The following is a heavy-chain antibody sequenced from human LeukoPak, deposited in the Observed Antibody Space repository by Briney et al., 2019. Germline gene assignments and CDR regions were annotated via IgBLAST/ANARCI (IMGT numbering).Heavy chain of an antibody. Sequence: GSLRLSCEGSGFTFDDYGVSWVRQPPGKGLEWVSGINRNGGSTDYADSVKGRFTISRDNAKNSHFLQMSSLRVDDTALYYCARGFRNGPFDCWGQGTLVTVSS. D-gene: IGHD2-8*01. V-gene: IGHV3-20*04. CDR3: ARGFRNGPFDC. CDR1: GFTFDDYG. J-gene: IGHJ4*02. CDR2: INRNGGST.